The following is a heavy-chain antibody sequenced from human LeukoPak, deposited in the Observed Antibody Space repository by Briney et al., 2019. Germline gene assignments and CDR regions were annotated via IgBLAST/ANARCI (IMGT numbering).Heavy chain of an antibody. D-gene: IGHD3-10*01. V-gene: IGHV1-69*13. CDR3: AGGTYGSGSSD. CDR2: IIPIFGTA. J-gene: IGHJ4*02. CDR1: GGTFSSYA. Sequence: ASVKVSCKASGGTFSSYAISWVRQAPGQGLEWMGGIIPIFGTANCAQKFQGRVTITADESTSTAYMELSSLRSEDTAVYYCAGGTYGSGSSDWGQGTLVTVSS.